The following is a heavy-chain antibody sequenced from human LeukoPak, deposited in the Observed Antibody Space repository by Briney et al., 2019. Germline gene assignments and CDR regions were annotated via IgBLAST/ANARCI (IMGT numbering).Heavy chain of an antibody. D-gene: IGHD3-16*01. CDR1: ESILSTYA. CDR2: ISPRGDIT. V-gene: IGHV3-23*01. CDR3: AKDDDWGRFNH. J-gene: IGHJ1*01. Sequence: GGSLRLSCSDSESILSTYAVNWVRQAPGKGLEWVSGISPRGDITYYKDSVRGRFTISRDNFKNTVSLQLNSLRAEDTAMYYCAKDDDWGRFNHWGQGTLVTVSS.